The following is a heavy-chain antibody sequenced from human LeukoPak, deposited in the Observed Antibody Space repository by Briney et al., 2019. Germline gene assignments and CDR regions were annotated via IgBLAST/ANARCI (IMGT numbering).Heavy chain of an antibody. CDR3: AREPPAYCGFDCYVLGY. V-gene: IGHV1-2*02. D-gene: IGHD2-21*02. J-gene: IGHJ4*02. CDR2: INPNSGDT. Sequence: ASVKVSCKASGYGFTSLYVHWVRQAPGQGPEWMGWINPNSGDTQYAQKFKGRVTMTRDTSITTAYMQLSGLTSDDTAVYYCAREPPAYCGFDCYVLGYWGQGTLVTVSS. CDR1: GYGFTSLY.